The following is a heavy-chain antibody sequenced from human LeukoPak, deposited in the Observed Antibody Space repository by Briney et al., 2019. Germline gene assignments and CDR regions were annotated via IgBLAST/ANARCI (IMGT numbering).Heavy chain of an antibody. Sequence: GASVKVSCKVSGYIFTVYGISWVRQAPGQGLEWMGWINTFSGSTYYAQKFQGRVTMTTDTSTSTAYMDLRSLRSDDTAVYYYARWRYDFWSGYSDYWGQGTLVTVSS. CDR1: GYIFTVYG. V-gene: IGHV1-18*01. J-gene: IGHJ4*02. CDR2: INTFSGST. CDR3: ARWRYDFWSGYSDY. D-gene: IGHD3-3*01.